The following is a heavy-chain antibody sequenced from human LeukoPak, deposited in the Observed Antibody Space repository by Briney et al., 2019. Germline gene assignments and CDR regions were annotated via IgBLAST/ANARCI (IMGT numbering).Heavy chain of an antibody. CDR3: AREGTSQQLVPPYFDY. CDR1: GFTFSSYW. Sequence: PGGSLRLSCAASGFTFSSYWMHWVRQAPGKGLVWVSRIYADGSRTTYADSVKGRFTISRDNAKNTLYLQMDSLRAEDTAVYYCAREGTSQQLVPPYFDYWGQGTLVTVSS. D-gene: IGHD6-13*01. J-gene: IGHJ4*02. CDR2: IYADGSRT. V-gene: IGHV3-74*01.